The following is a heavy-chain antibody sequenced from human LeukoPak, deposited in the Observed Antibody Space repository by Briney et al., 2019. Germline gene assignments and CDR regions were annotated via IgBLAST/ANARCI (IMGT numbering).Heavy chain of an antibody. J-gene: IGHJ4*02. CDR1: GGSIGRYY. D-gene: IGHD2-15*01. CDR3: AREWSAFDY. Sequence: NPSETLSLTCSVSGGSIGRYYWNWIRQPPGKGLEWIGYIHYSGSTNYNPSLKSRVTISVDTSKNQLSLRVRSVIAADTAVYYCAREWSAFDYWGQGTLVTVSS. CDR2: IHYSGST. V-gene: IGHV4-59*13.